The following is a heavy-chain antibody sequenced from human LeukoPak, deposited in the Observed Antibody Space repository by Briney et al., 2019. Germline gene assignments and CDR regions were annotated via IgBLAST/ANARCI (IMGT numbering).Heavy chain of an antibody. J-gene: IGHJ4*02. CDR1: GFTFSSYG. D-gene: IGHD3-22*01. CDR3: AREEVVIARGFDY. CDR2: IRYDGSNK. Sequence: PGGSLRLSCAASGFTFSSYGMHWVSQAPGKGLEWVAFIRYDGSNKYYADSVKGRFTISRDNAKNSLYLQMNSLRAEDTAVYYCAREEVVIARGFDYWGQGTLVTVSS. V-gene: IGHV3-30*02.